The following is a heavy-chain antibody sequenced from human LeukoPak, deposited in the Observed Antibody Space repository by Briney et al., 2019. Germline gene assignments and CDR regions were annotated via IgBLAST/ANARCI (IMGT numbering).Heavy chain of an antibody. J-gene: IGHJ4*02. V-gene: IGHV3-48*01. D-gene: IGHD3-10*01. CDR3: ASGSGSYSFDY. CDR1: GFTFSTYA. CDR2: ISSSSSTI. Sequence: GGSLRLSCAASGFTFSTYAMTWVRQAPGKGLEWVSYISSSSSTIYYADSVKGRFTISRDNAKNSLYLQMNSLRAEDTAVYYCASGSGSYSFDYWGQGTLVTVSS.